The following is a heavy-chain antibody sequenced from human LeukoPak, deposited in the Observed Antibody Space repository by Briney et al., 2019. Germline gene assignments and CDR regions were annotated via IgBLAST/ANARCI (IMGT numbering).Heavy chain of an antibody. CDR1: GGSISNYY. CDR3: ARREGPDKRVFDN. J-gene: IGHJ4*02. Sequence: PSETLSLTCTVSGGSISNYYWNWIRQPPGKGLEWIGYIYDSGSTSYNPSLKSRVTMSIDTSKNQFSLTLSSVTAADTAVYYCARREGPDKRVFDNWGQGTLVTVSS. CDR2: IYDSGST. D-gene: IGHD1-14*01. V-gene: IGHV4-59*08.